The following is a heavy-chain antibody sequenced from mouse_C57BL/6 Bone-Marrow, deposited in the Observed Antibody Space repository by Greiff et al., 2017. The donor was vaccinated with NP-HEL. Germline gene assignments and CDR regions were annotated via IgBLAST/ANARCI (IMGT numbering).Heavy chain of an antibody. J-gene: IGHJ2*01. CDR2: INPGSGGT. D-gene: IGHD1-1*01. Sequence: VKLMESGAELVRPGTSVKVSCKASGYAFTNYLIEWVKQRPGQGLEWIGVINPGSGGTNYNEKFKGKATLTADKSSSTAYMQLSSLTSEDSAVYFCARAFTTVVATSYFDYWGQGTTLTVSS. V-gene: IGHV1-54*01. CDR3: ARAFTTVVATSYFDY. CDR1: GYAFTNYL.